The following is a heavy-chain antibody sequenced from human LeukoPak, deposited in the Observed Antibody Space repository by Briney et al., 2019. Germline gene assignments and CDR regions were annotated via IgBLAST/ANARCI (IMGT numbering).Heavy chain of an antibody. Sequence: GGSLRLSCAASGFTFSSYSMNWVRQTPGKGLEWVANIKQEGSVKQYVDSVKGRFTISRDNAKNSLYLQMDSLRAEDTAVYYCAKFSRAADSYWGQGTLVTVSS. CDR1: GFTFSSYS. CDR2: IKQEGSVK. J-gene: IGHJ4*02. CDR3: AKFSRAADSY. D-gene: IGHD2-15*01. V-gene: IGHV3-7*01.